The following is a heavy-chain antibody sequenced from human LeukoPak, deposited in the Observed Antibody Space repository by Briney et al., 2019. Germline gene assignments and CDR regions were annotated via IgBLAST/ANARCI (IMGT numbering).Heavy chain of an antibody. V-gene: IGHV3-74*01. CDR2: INSDGRST. D-gene: IGHD6-13*01. CDR3: ARWVFGDYFDY. CDR1: GFTFSSYW. J-gene: IGHJ4*02. Sequence: PGGSLRLSCAASGFTFSSYWMHWVRQASGKGLVWVSRINSDGRSTNYADSVKGRFTISRDNAKNTLYLQMNSLRAEDTAIYYCARWVFGDYFDYWGQGTLVTVSS.